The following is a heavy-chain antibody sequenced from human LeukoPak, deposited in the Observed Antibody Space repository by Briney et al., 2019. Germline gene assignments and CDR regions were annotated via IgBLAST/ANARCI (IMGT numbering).Heavy chain of an antibody. CDR3: AREGSIAARRVYYFDY. Sequence: GGSLRLSCGASGFTFSNYAMSWVRQAPGKGLEWVSAIGGSGGTTYYADSVKGRFTISRDSSKNTLYLQMNSLRAEDTAVYYCAREGSIAARRVYYFDYWGQGTLVTVSS. J-gene: IGHJ4*02. D-gene: IGHD6-6*01. CDR1: GFTFSNYA. CDR2: IGGSGGTT. V-gene: IGHV3-23*01.